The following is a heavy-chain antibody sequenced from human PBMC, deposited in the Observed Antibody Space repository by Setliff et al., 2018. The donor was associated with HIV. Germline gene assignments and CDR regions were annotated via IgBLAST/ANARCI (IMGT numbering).Heavy chain of an antibody. CDR3: TRPTANGPSIDY. CDR2: ITVDGSFT. D-gene: IGHD2-8*01. V-gene: IGHV3-74*01. J-gene: IGHJ4*02. CDR1: GFILTKYW. Sequence: GESLRLSCAASGFILTKYWMHWVRQGPGKGLVWVSRITVDGSFTAYADSVRGRFTISRDNAKNTLYLEMNSLRVEDTGVYYCTRPTANGPSIDYWGQGTLVTVSS.